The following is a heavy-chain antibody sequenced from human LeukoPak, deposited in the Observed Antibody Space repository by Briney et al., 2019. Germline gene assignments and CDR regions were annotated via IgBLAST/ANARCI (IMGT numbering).Heavy chain of an antibody. CDR3: AGPQHIVVVGDAFDI. CDR2: FDPEDGEA. Sequence: ASVKVSCKVSGHTLTKLSIQWVRQAPGKGLEWMGGFDPEDGEAIYAQNFQGRVTMTEDTSTDTAYMELRSLRSDDTAVYYCAGPQHIVVVGDAFDIWGQGTMVTVSS. J-gene: IGHJ3*02. V-gene: IGHV1-24*01. D-gene: IGHD2-15*01. CDR1: GHTLTKLS.